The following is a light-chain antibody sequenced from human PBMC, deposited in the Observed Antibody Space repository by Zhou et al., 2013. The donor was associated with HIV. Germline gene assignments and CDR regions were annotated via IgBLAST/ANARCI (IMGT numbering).Light chain of an antibody. Sequence: EIVLTQSPGTLSLSPGERATLSCRASQSISNYLAWYQQKPGQAPRLLIYGASSRATGIPDRFSGSGSGTDFTLTISRLEPEDFAVYYXQQYHNWPRTFGPGTQSG. V-gene: IGKV3-20*01. CDR1: QSISNY. CDR3: QQYHNWPRT. CDR2: GAS. J-gene: IGKJ3*01.